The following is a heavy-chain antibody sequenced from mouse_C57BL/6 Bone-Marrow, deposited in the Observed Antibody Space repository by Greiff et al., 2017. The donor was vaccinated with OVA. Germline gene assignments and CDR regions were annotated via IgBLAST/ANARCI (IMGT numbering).Heavy chain of an antibody. D-gene: IGHD2-3*01. CDR1: GYTFTSYT. CDR2: INPSSGYT. J-gene: IGHJ4*01. CDR3: ARRLLQAMDY. V-gene: IGHV1-4*01. Sequence: VKLMESGAELARPGASVKMPCKASGYTFTSYTMHWVKQRPGQGLEWIGYINPSSGYTKYNQKFKDKATLTADKSSSTAYMQLSSLTSEDSAVYYCARRLLQAMDYWGQGTSVTVSS.